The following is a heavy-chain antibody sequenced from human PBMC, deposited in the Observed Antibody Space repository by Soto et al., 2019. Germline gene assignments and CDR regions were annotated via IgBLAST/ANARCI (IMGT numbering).Heavy chain of an antibody. CDR1: GGSIVTTSYY. D-gene: IGHD3-9*01. J-gene: IGHJ5*02. CDR2: ISYSGNT. V-gene: IGHV4-39*01. Sequence: PSETLSLTCTVSGGSIVTTSYYWGWIRQPPGKGLEWVGSISYSGNTYYNPSLKSRVTISIDTSKNQFSLKLTSVTAADTALYYCARPRYFDWLAQEFNWFDPWGQGTLVTAPQ. CDR3: ARPRYFDWLAQEFNWFDP.